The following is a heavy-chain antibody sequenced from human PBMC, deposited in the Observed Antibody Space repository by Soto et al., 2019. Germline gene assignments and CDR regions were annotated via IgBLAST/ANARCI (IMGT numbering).Heavy chain of an antibody. Sequence: SETLSITCADSGASISSGGYSWSWIRQPPGEGLEWIGYIYYSGSTYYNPSLKSRVTISLERSKNQFSLNLSSVTAADTAVYYCASFSSVSRGVFDYWGQGTLVTVSS. D-gene: IGHD2-8*01. V-gene: IGHV4-30-2*01. J-gene: IGHJ4*02. CDR3: ASFSSVSRGVFDY. CDR2: IYYSGST. CDR1: GASISSGGYS.